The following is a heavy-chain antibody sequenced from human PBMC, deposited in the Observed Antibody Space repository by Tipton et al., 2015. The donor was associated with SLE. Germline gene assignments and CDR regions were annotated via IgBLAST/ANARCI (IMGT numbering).Heavy chain of an antibody. V-gene: IGHV4-39*02. CDR1: GGSINNSSYY. J-gene: IGHJ6*02. CDR2: LYYRGST. Sequence: TLSLTCTVSGGSINNSSYYWAWIRQPPGKGLEWVGNLYYRGSTYYNPSLKSRVTISADRSKNHFSLRLTSVTAADTAVYYCARSEGAAGNFYYYNGMDVWGQGTTVTVSS. D-gene: IGHD6-13*01. CDR3: ARSEGAAGNFYYYNGMDV.